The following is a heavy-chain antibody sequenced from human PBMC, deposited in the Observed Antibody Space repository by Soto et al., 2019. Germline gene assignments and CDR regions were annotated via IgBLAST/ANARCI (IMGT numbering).Heavy chain of an antibody. CDR2: IYYSGST. Sequence: PSETLSLTCTVSGGSISSYYWSWIRQPPGKGLEWIGYIYYSGSTNYNPSLKSRVTISVDTSKNQFSLKLSSVTAADTAVYYCARVRSSSGSLGMDVWGQGTTVTV. J-gene: IGHJ6*02. CDR3: ARVRSSSGSLGMDV. D-gene: IGHD3-10*01. CDR1: GGSISSYY. V-gene: IGHV4-59*01.